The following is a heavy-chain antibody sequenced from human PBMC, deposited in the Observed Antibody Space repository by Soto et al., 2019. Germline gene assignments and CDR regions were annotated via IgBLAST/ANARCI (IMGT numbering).Heavy chain of an antibody. CDR1: GYTFTGYY. J-gene: IGHJ5*02. V-gene: IGHV1-2*02. CDR3: AGGVLSGSYYNWFDP. Sequence: QVQLVQSGAEVKKPGASVKVSCKASGYTFTGYYMHWVRQAPGQGLEWMGWINPNSGGIDYAQKFQGRVTMTRDTSISTAYMELSRLRSDDTAVYYCAGGVLSGSYYNWFDPWGQGTPVTVSS. D-gene: IGHD1-26*01. CDR2: INPNSGGI.